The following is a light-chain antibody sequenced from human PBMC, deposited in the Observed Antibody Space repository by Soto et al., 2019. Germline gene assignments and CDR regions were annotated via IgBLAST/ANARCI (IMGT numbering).Light chain of an antibody. V-gene: IGKV3D-15*01. CDR1: QSTGAT. Sequence: DIVMTPSPATLSVSPGGRATLSCRASQSTGATLAWYQQKPGQPPSLLTYEASNRAPGIPARFSGSGSGPEFPLTISSLQSEDCAVYYCQQYKNWPWTFGQGTKVDIK. J-gene: IGKJ1*01. CDR3: QQYKNWPWT. CDR2: EAS.